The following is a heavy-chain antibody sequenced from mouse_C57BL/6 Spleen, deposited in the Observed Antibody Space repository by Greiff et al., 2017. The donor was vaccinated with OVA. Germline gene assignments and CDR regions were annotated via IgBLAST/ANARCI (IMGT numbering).Heavy chain of an antibody. CDR3: ARADYYGSSYDYFDY. CDR1: GYAFSSYW. CDR2: IYPGDGDT. D-gene: IGHD1-1*01. Sequence: VQLQQSGAELVKPGASVKISCKASGYAFSSYWMNWVKQRPGKGLEWIGQIYPGDGDTNYNGKFKGKATLTADKSSSTAYMQLSSLTSEDSAVYFCARADYYGSSYDYFDYWGQGTTLTVSS. V-gene: IGHV1-80*01. J-gene: IGHJ2*01.